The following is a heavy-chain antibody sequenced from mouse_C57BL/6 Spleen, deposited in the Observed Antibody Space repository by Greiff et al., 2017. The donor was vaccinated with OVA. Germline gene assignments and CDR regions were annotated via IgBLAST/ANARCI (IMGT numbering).Heavy chain of an antibody. Sequence: VKLQESGPGLVQPSQSLSITCTVSGFSLTSYGVHWVRQSPGKGLEWLGVIWSGGSTDYNAAFISRLSISKDNSKSQVFFKMNSLQADDTAIYYCARRNLLGTGFAYWGQGTLVTVSA. CDR1: GFSLTSYG. CDR2: IWSGGST. J-gene: IGHJ3*01. D-gene: IGHD2-14*01. CDR3: ARRNLLGTGFAY. V-gene: IGHV2-2*01.